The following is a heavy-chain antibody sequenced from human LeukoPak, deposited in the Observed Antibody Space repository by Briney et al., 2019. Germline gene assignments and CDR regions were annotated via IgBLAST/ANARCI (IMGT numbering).Heavy chain of an antibody. D-gene: IGHD2-2*02. V-gene: IGHV3-21*01. CDR1: GFTFSSYW. J-gene: IGHJ5*02. CDR3: ARDRSIPIDLPARYCSSTSCYTGGFDP. Sequence: GGSLRLSCAASGFTFSSYWMSWVRQAPGKGLEWVSSISSSSSYIYYADSVKGRFTISRDNAKNSLYLQMNSLRAEDTAVYYCARDRSIPIDLPARYCSSTSCYTGGFDPWGQGTLVTVSS. CDR2: ISSSSSYI.